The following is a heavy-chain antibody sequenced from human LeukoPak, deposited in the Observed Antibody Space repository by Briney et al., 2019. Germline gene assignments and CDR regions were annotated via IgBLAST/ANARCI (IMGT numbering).Heavy chain of an antibody. Sequence: PGGSLRLSCAASGFTFSSYWMSWVRQAPGKGLEWVANIKQDGSEKYYVDSVKGRFTISRDNAKNSLYLQMNSLRAEDTPVYYCARDSSSWYYYYYYMDVWGKGTTVTVSS. J-gene: IGHJ6*03. V-gene: IGHV3-7*01. CDR2: IKQDGSEK. D-gene: IGHD6-13*01. CDR3: ARDSSSWYYYYYYMDV. CDR1: GFTFSSYW.